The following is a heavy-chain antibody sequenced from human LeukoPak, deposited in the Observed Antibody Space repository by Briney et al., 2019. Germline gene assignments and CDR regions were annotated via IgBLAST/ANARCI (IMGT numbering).Heavy chain of an antibody. V-gene: IGHV4-59*01. CDR2: IYYSGST. J-gene: IGHJ3*02. Sequence: KTSETLSLTCTVSGGSISSYYWSWIRQPPGKGLEWIGYIYYSGSTNYNPSLKSRVTISVDTSKNQFSLKLSSVTAADTAVYYCARDISYDSKGADAFDIWGQGTMVTVSS. CDR1: GGSISSYY. D-gene: IGHD3-22*01. CDR3: ARDISYDSKGADAFDI.